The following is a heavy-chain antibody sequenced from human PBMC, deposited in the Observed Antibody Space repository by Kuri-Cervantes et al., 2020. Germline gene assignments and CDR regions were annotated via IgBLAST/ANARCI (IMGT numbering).Heavy chain of an antibody. Sequence: LSLTCAASGFTFSSYAMHWVRQAPGQGLEWVAVISYDGSNKYYADSVKGRFTISRDNSKNTLYLQMNSLRAEDTAVYYCAKENGKTYYDILTGYSDDAFEIWGQGTMVTVSS. V-gene: IGHV3-30-3*01. CDR2: ISYDGSNK. D-gene: IGHD3-9*01. J-gene: IGHJ3*02. CDR3: AKENGKTYYDILTGYSDDAFEI. CDR1: GFTFSSYA.